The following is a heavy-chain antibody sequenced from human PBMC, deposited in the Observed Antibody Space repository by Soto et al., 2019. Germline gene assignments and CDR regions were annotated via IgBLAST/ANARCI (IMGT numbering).Heavy chain of an antibody. J-gene: IGHJ4*02. Sequence: QVQLVQSGAEVKKSGASVKVSCKASGFTLNEFGVSWVRQAPGQGLEWMGWISGYDGNTNFAQKYEGRVTMTIDSSTSTASMELRNLRSDDTAMYYCAREEWLGQTPFDSWGQGTLVTVSS. D-gene: IGHD3-10*01. CDR3: AREEWLGQTPFDS. CDR2: ISGYDGNT. V-gene: IGHV1-18*01. CDR1: GFTLNEFG.